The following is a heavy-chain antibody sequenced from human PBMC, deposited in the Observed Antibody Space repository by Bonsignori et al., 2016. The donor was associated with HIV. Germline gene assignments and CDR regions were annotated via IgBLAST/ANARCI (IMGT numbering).Heavy chain of an antibody. V-gene: IGHV1-18*01. J-gene: IGHJ3*02. CDR3: ARAPYYYDSNGLYALDI. D-gene: IGHD3-22*01. Sequence: WVRQAPGQGLEWMGWISGYNGNTNYAQKLQGRVTMTTDTSTSTAYMELRSLRSDDTAVYYCARAPYYYDSNGLYALDIWGQGTMVTVSS. CDR2: ISGYNGNT.